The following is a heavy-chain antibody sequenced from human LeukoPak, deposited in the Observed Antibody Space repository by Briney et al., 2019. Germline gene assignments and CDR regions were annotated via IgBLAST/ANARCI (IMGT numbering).Heavy chain of an antibody. Sequence: SETLSLTCAVYGGSFSGYYWSWIRQPPGKGLEWIGEINHSGSTNYNPSLKSRGTISVDTSKNQFSLKLSSVTAADTAVYYCARAATGYYDSSGYPRAFDIWGQGTMVTVSS. D-gene: IGHD3-22*01. V-gene: IGHV4-34*01. CDR1: GGSFSGYY. J-gene: IGHJ3*02. CDR3: ARAATGYYDSSGYPRAFDI. CDR2: INHSGST.